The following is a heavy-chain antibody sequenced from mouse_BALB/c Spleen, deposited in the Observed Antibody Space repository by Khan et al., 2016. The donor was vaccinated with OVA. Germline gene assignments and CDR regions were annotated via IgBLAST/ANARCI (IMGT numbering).Heavy chain of an antibody. CDR2: INTNTGEP. J-gene: IGHJ4*01. CDR1: GYTFTKKG. CDR3: ACSRCLLPALAY. V-gene: IGHV9-3*02. Sequence: QIQLVQSGPELKKPGETVKISCKASGYTFTKKGMNWVKQAPGKGLKWMGWINTNTGEPTYAEEFKGRFAFSLETSARTAYLQINNLINVDTVTYFCACSRCLLPALAYWGPGTSVTVSS. D-gene: IGHD6-1*01.